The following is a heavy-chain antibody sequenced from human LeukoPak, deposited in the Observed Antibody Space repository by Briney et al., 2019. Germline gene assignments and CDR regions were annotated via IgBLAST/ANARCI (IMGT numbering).Heavy chain of an antibody. J-gene: IGHJ4*02. D-gene: IGHD2-2*02. V-gene: IGHV4-4*07. CDR3: ASGYMDRGGCYFDY. CDR1: GGSISSYY. Sequence: SETLSLTCTVSGGSISSYYWSWIRQPAGKGLEWIGRIYTSGSTSYNPSLKSRVTMSVDRSKNQFSLKLSSVTAADTAVYYCASGYMDRGGCYFDYWGQGTLVTVSS. CDR2: IYTSGST.